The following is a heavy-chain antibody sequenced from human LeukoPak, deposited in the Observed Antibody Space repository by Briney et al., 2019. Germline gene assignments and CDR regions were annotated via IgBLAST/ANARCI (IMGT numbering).Heavy chain of an antibody. D-gene: IGHD4-17*01. CDR2: ISGSGGST. V-gene: IGHV3-23*01. Sequence: GGSLRLSCAASGFTFSSYAMSWVRQAPGKGLEWVSAISGSGGSTYYADSVKGQFTISRDNSKNTLYLQMNSLRAEDTAVYYCAKDGDHGDYSSEEYFDYWGQGTLVTVSS. J-gene: IGHJ4*02. CDR1: GFTFSSYA. CDR3: AKDGDHGDYSSEEYFDY.